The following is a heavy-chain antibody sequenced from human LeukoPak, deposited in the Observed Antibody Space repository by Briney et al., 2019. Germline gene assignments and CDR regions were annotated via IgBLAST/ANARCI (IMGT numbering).Heavy chain of an antibody. CDR3: ARDAGYCSSTSCYHGMDV. CDR2: IYSGGST. V-gene: IGHV3-53*01. CDR1: GFTVSSNY. Sequence: GGSLRLSCAASGFTVSSNYLSWVRQAPGKGLEWVSVIYSGGSTYYADSVKGRFTISRDNSKNTLYLQMNSLRAEDTAVYYCARDAGYCSSTSCYHGMDVWGKGTTVTVSS. D-gene: IGHD2-2*01. J-gene: IGHJ6*04.